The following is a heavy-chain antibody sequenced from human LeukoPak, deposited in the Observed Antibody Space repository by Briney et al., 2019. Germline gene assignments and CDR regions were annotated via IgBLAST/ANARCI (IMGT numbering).Heavy chain of an antibody. CDR1: EYSFTSYW. CDR2: IYPGDSDT. J-gene: IGHJ4*02. V-gene: IGHV5-51*01. Sequence: GESLQISCQGSEYSFTSYWIGWVRPMPGKGLEWMGIIYPGDSDTRYSPSFQGQVTISADKSISTAYLQWSSLKASDTAMYYCARRRRSCSGCNCYSENFDYWGQGTLVTVSS. D-gene: IGHD2-15*01. CDR3: ARRRRSCSGCNCYSENFDY.